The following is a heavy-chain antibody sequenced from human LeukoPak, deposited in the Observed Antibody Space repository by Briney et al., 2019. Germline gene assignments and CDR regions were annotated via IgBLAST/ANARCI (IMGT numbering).Heavy chain of an antibody. D-gene: IGHD2-15*01. V-gene: IGHV1-69*13. CDR1: GGTFSSYA. J-gene: IGHJ4*02. CDR3: ARGGYCSGGSCYDSYYFDY. Sequence: ASVKVSCKASGGTFSSYAISWVRQAPGQGLEWMGGIIPIFGTANYAQKFQGRVTITADESTSTAYMELSSLRSEDTAVYYCARGGYCSGGSCYDSYYFDYWGQGTLVTVSS. CDR2: IIPIFGTA.